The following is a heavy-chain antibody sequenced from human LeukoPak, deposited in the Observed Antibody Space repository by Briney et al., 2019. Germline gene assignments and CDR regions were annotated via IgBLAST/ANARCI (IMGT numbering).Heavy chain of an antibody. D-gene: IGHD2/OR15-2a*01. CDR3: AVSVEYLLQNWFDP. CDR2: FDPENGEI. J-gene: IGHJ5*02. Sequence: ASVKVSCKVSGYPLTKLSMHWVRQAPDKGFEWMGRFDPENGEILYAQQFQGRVTMTEDPSTDTAFMELCSLRSEDTAVYYCAVSVEYLLQNWFDPWGQGTLVTVSS. V-gene: IGHV1-24*01. CDR1: GYPLTKLS.